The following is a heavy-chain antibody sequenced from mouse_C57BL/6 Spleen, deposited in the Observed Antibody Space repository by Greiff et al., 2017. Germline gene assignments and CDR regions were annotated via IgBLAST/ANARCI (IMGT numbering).Heavy chain of an antibody. CDR2: IYPGSGNT. D-gene: IGHD4-1*01. CDR1: GYSFTSYY. CDR3: ASPKLTGRGYYAMDY. V-gene: IGHV1-66*01. Sequence: QVQLQQSGPELVKPGASVKISCKASGYSFTSYYIHWVKQRPGQGLEWIGWIYPGSGNTKYNEKFKGKATLTADTSSSTAYMQLSSLTSEDSAVYYCASPKLTGRGYYAMDYWGQGTSVTVSS. J-gene: IGHJ4*01.